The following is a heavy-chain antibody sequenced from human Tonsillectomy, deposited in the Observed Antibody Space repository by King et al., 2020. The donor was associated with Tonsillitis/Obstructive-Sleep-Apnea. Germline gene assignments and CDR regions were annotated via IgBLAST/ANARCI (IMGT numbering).Heavy chain of an antibody. CDR2: IIPIFGTT. V-gene: IGHV1-69*01. D-gene: IGHD2-8*02. CDR1: GGAFRSYA. CDR3: AIIRARGGVAAQPLPFEY. J-gene: IGHJ4*02. Sequence: LFHSLASVKQPGSSVTVSCKASGGAFRSYAISWVRQAPGQGLEWSGGIIPIFGTTNDATRFQGRVTITGDESTSTVYMELSSLRSEDTAMYYCAIIRARGGVAAQPLPFEYWGQGTLVTVSS.